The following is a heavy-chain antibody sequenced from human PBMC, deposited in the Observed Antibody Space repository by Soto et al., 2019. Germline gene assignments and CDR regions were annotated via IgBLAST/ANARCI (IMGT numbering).Heavy chain of an antibody. V-gene: IGHV4-31*03. D-gene: IGHD3-9*01. CDR3: ARAQSSYDILTGYYTLFDY. Sequence: SETLSLTCTVSGGSISSGGYYWSWIRQHPGKGLEWIGYIYYSGSTYYNPSLKSRVTISVDTSKNQFSLKLSSVTAADTAVYYCARAQSSYDILTGYYTLFDYWGQGTLVTVSS. J-gene: IGHJ4*02. CDR1: GGSISSGGYY. CDR2: IYYSGST.